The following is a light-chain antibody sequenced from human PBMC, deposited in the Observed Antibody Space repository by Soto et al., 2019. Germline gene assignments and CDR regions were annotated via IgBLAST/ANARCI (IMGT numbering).Light chain of an antibody. CDR2: GVN. V-gene: IGLV2-23*02. J-gene: IGLJ1*01. CDR3: CSYAGFTSYV. CDR1: SSDIGLYDL. Sequence: QPALAQPGSVSGSPGQSVTISCTGTSSDIGLYDLVSWYRQYPGKAPKLLSYGVNKRPSGVSDRFSASKSGSTASLTISGLQAEDEAAYYCCSYAGFTSYVFGTGTKVTVL.